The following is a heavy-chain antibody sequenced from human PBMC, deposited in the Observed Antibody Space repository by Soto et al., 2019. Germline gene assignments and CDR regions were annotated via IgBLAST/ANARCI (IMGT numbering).Heavy chain of an antibody. Sequence: QLQLQESGPGLVKPSETLSLTCTVSGGSINSSGYYWGWIRQSPGKGLEWIASVYYRGNTYDNPSLKSRVTISVDMSKTQFSLKLSSVTAADTALYYCARHVGFGDPSDFDPWGQGTLVIVSS. CDR3: ARHVGFGDPSDFDP. D-gene: IGHD3-16*01. CDR1: GGSINSSGYY. J-gene: IGHJ5*02. V-gene: IGHV4-39*01. CDR2: VYYRGNT.